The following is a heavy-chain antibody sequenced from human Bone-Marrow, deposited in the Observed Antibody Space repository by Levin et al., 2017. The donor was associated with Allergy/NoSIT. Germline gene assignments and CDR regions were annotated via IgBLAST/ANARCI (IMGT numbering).Heavy chain of an antibody. J-gene: IGHJ6*02. CDR3: ARDTGMVTYYYGMDV. Sequence: LSLTCAASGFPFSDYHMSWIRQAPGKGLEWVSYITSSGSTIYYADSVKGRFTISRDNAKNSLYLQMNSLRADDTAVYYCARDTGMVTYYYGMDVWGQGTTVTVSS. CDR1: GFPFSDYH. V-gene: IGHV3-11*01. CDR2: ITSSGSTI. D-gene: IGHD5-18*01.